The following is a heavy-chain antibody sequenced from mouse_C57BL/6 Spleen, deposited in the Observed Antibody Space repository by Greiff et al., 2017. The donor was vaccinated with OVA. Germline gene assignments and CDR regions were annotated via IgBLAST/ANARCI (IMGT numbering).Heavy chain of an antibody. CDR3: ARDYGTPYAMDY. D-gene: IGHD1-1*01. V-gene: IGHV5-17*01. CDR2: ISSGSSTI. Sequence: EVQLVVSGGGLVKPGGSLKLSCAASGFTFSDYGMHWVRQAPEKGLEWVAYISSGSSTIYYADTVKGRFTISRDNAKNTLFLQMTSLRSEDTAMYYCARDYGTPYAMDYWGQGTSVTVSS. CDR1: GFTFSDYG. J-gene: IGHJ4*01.